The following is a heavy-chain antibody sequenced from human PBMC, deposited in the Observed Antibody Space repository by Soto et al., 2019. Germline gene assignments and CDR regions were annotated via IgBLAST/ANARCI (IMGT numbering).Heavy chain of an antibody. CDR3: ARVVDSWGGTYYYYYYGMDV. CDR2: INPNSGGT. D-gene: IGHD7-27*01. J-gene: IGHJ6*02. CDR1: GYTFTGYY. V-gene: IGHV1-2*02. Sequence: PSVKVSCKASGYTFTGYYMHWVRQAPGQGLEWMGWINPNSGGTNYAQKFQGRVTMTRDTSISTAYMELSRLRSDDTAVYYCARVVDSWGGTYYYYYYGMDVWGQGTTVTVSS.